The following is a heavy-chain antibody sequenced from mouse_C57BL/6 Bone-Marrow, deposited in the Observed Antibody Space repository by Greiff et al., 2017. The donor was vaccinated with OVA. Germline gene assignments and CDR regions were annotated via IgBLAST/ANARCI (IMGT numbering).Heavy chain of an antibody. Sequence: VQLQQSGAELARPGASVKLSCKASGYTFTSYGISWVKQRTGQGLEWIGEIYPRSGNTYYNEKFKGKATLTADKSSSTAYMELRSLTSEDSAVYFCARRVYYGNQAWFAYWGQGTLVTVSA. V-gene: IGHV1-81*01. J-gene: IGHJ3*01. D-gene: IGHD2-1*01. CDR1: GYTFTSYG. CDR3: ARRVYYGNQAWFAY. CDR2: IYPRSGNT.